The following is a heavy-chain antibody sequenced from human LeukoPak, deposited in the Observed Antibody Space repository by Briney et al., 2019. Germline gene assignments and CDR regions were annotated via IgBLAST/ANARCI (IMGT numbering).Heavy chain of an antibody. J-gene: IGHJ6*02. V-gene: IGHV3-23*01. CDR3: ARDHRLGELSYLYGMDV. CDR2: ISNSGGST. D-gene: IGHD3-16*02. CDR1: GFTFSSYG. Sequence: GGSLRLSCAASGFTFSSYGMSWVRQAPGKGLEWVSAISNSGGSTPYADSVKGRFTISRDNSKNTLYLQMNSLRGEDTAVYYCARDHRLGELSYLYGMDVWGQGTTVTVSS.